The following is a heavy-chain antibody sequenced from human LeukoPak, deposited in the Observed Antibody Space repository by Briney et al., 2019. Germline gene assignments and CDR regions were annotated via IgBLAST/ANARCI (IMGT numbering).Heavy chain of an antibody. Sequence: GGSLRLSCAASGFTFSSYAMSWVRQAPGKGLEWVSAISGSGGSTYYADSVKGRFTISRDNSKNTLYLQMNSLRAEDTAVYYCAKDAAGYCSSTSCYRFPVNWFDPWGQGTLVTVSS. CDR3: AKDAAGYCSSTSCYRFPVNWFDP. D-gene: IGHD2-2*01. J-gene: IGHJ5*02. CDR2: ISGSGGST. V-gene: IGHV3-23*01. CDR1: GFTFSSYA.